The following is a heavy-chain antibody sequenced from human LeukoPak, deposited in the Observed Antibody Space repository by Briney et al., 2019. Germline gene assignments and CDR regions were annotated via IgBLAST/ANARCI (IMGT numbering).Heavy chain of an antibody. D-gene: IGHD2-2*01. V-gene: IGHV3-30*02. CDR2: IRYDGSNK. J-gene: IGHJ4*02. CDR1: GFTFSTYG. CDR3: AKVVTGYCSTTSCPFDS. Sequence: PGGSLRLSCAASGFTFSTYGMDWVRQAPGKALEWVAYIRYDGSNKNYADSVKGRFTISRDNSKNTLYLQMSSLRAEDTAVYYCAKVVTGYCSTTSCPFDSWGQGTLVTVSS.